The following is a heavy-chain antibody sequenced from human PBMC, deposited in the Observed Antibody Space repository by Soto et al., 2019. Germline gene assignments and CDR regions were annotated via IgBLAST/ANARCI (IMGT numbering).Heavy chain of an antibody. D-gene: IGHD1-7*01. V-gene: IGHV4-61*01. Sequence: SETLSLTCTVSGGSVSSGNYYWSWIRQPPGKGLEWIGHIHYSGDTKYNPSLRSRVTISVDTSKNKFSLKVNSVTAADTAVYYCARKNLGTGTTGYYFGMDVWGQGTTVTVSS. CDR3: ARKNLGTGTTGYYFGMDV. CDR1: GGSVSSGNYY. J-gene: IGHJ6*02. CDR2: IHYSGDT.